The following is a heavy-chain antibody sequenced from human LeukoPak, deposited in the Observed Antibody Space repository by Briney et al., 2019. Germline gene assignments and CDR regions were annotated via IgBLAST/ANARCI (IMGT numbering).Heavy chain of an antibody. V-gene: IGHV3-23*01. D-gene: IGHD6-13*01. CDR1: AFTFSTYA. J-gene: IGHJ3*02. CDR3: AKDLTPRDSRSWYTDAFDI. CDR2: ISGSGGST. Sequence: GGSLRLSCAASAFTFSTYAMSWVRQAPGKGLEWVSAISGSGGSTYYADSVKGRFTISRDNSENTLYLQLTSLRAEDTAVYYCAKDLTPRDSRSWYTDAFDIWGQGTMVTVSS.